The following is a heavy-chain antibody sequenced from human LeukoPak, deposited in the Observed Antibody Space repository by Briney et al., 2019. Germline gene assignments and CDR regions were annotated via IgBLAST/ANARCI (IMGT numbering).Heavy chain of an antibody. CDR1: GFTFSSYG. CDR2: IRYDGSNK. Sequence: GGSLRLSRAASGFTFSSYGMHWVRQAPGKGLEWVAFIRYDGSNKYYADSVKGRFTISRDNSKNTLYLQMNSLRAEDTAVYYCAKDGRWLRSIDYWGQGTLVTVSS. D-gene: IGHD5-12*01. J-gene: IGHJ4*02. CDR3: AKDGRWLRSIDY. V-gene: IGHV3-30*02.